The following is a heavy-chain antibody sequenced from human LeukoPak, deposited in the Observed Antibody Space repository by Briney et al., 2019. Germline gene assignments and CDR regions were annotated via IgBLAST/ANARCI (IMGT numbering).Heavy chain of an antibody. CDR1: GFTFSSYE. D-gene: IGHD3-3*01. J-gene: IGHJ1*01. CDR3: ARAAGGSYDFWSGYSRVAEYFQH. Sequence: GGSLRLSCAASGFTFSSYEMNWVRQAPGKGLEWVSYISSSGSTIYYADSVEGRFTISRDNAKNSLYLQMNSLRAEDTAVYYCARAAGGSYDFWSGYSRVAEYFQHWGQGTLVTVSS. CDR2: ISSSGSTI. V-gene: IGHV3-48*03.